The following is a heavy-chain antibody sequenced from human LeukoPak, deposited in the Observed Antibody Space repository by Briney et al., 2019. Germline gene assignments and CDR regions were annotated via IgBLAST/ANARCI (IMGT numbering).Heavy chain of an antibody. CDR3: AKIPRSTIFGVVIKGGNWFDP. D-gene: IGHD3-3*01. Sequence: GGSLRLSCAASGFTFSSYGMHWVRQAPGKGLEWVALISNDGSYKYYADSMKGRFTISRDNSKNTLYLQMNSLRVEDTAVYYCAKIPRSTIFGVVIKGGNWFDPWGQGTLVTVSS. V-gene: IGHV3-30*18. J-gene: IGHJ5*02. CDR2: ISNDGSYK. CDR1: GFTFSSYG.